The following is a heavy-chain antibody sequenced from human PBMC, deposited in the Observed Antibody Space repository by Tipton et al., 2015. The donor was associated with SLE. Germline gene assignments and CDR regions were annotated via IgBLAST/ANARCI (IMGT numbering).Heavy chain of an antibody. D-gene: IGHD1-26*01. CDR3: AKDQKGGGATGDY. CDR1: GLTFSNCG. Sequence: QVQLVQSGGGGVQPGKSLRLSCAASGLTFSNCGMHWVRQAPGKGLEWVAAIWYDGSNKYYADSVKGRFTISRDNSKNTLYLQMNSLRAEDTAVYYCAKDQKGGGATGDYWGQGTLVTVSS. V-gene: IGHV3-33*06. J-gene: IGHJ4*02. CDR2: IWYDGSNK.